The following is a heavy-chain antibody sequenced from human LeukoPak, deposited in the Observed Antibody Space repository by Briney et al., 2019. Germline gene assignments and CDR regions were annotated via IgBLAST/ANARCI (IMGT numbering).Heavy chain of an antibody. CDR2: IYSGGST. D-gene: IGHD3/OR15-3a*01. CDR1: GFTLSSNY. Sequence: EGSLRLSCAASGFTLSSNYMSWVRQAPGKGLEWVSVIYSGGSTYYADSVKGRFTISRDNSKNTLYLQMNSLSAEDTAVYYCARGGGLGSFDYWGQGTLVTVSS. J-gene: IGHJ4*02. CDR3: ARGGGLGSFDY. V-gene: IGHV3-53*01.